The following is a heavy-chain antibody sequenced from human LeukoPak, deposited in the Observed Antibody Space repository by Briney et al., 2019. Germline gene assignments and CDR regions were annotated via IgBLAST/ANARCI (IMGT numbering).Heavy chain of an antibody. CDR3: ARGRLHYYGSGSYYNWFDP. CDR1: GYTFTSYG. J-gene: IGHJ5*02. V-gene: IGHV1-18*01. D-gene: IGHD3-10*01. Sequence: ASVTVSCTASGYTFTSYGISWVRQAPGQGLEWMGWISAYNGNTNYAQKLQGRVTMTTDTSTSTAYMELRSLRSDDTAVYYCARGRLHYYGSGSYYNWFDPWGQGTLVTVSS. CDR2: ISAYNGNT.